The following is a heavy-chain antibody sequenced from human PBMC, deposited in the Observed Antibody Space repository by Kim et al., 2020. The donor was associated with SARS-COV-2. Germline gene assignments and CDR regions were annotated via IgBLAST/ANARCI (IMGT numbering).Heavy chain of an antibody. CDR3: ARGAAAGY. D-gene: IGHD6-13*01. J-gene: IGHJ4*02. Sequence: SGSTNSYPSLKSRVTISVDTSKNQFSLKLSSVTAADTAVYYCARGAAAGYWGQGTLVTVSS. CDR2: SGST. V-gene: IGHV4-61*02.